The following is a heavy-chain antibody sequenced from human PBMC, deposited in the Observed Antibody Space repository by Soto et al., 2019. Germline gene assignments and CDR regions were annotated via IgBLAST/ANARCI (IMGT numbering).Heavy chain of an antibody. Sequence: SVKVSCKASGGTFSSYAISWVRQAPGQGLEWMGGIIPIFGTANYAQKFQGRVTITADESTSTAYMELSSLRSEDTAVYYCVTRRLRGYDSNSNFDYWGQGTLVTVSS. J-gene: IGHJ4*02. CDR2: IIPIFGTA. CDR3: VTRRLRGYDSNSNFDY. D-gene: IGHD3-3*01. V-gene: IGHV1-69*13. CDR1: GGTFSSYA.